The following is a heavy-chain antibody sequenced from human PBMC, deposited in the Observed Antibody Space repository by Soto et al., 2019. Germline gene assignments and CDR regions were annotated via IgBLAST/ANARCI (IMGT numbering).Heavy chain of an antibody. Sequence: QVQLVQSGAEEKKPGASVKVSCKASGYTFTGYAMHWVRQAPGQRLEWMGWINAGNGNTKYAQKFQGRVTITRDTSARAAYRELSSLSSEDTAVYYCARAVAVPADFDYWGQGTLVTVSS. D-gene: IGHD6-19*01. CDR2: INAGNGNT. J-gene: IGHJ4*02. CDR1: GYTFTGYA. CDR3: ARAVAVPADFDY. V-gene: IGHV1-3*05.